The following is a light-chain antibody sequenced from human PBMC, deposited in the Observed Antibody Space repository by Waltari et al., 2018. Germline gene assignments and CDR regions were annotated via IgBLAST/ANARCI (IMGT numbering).Light chain of an antibody. CDR3: QQYNRWPPIT. CDR1: QSVSSN. Sequence: VVLTPSPATLPVLPGASANLTCRASQSVSSNLAWYQQKPGQAPRLLIYDASTRASSIPARFRGSGSGTEFTLTINSLQSEDSATYYCQQYNRWPPITFGQGTRLDIK. J-gene: IGKJ5*01. V-gene: IGKV3-15*01. CDR2: DAS.